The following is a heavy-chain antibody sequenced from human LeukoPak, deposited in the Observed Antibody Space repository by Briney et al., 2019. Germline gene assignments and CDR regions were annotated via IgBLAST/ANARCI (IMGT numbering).Heavy chain of an antibody. CDR2: INHSGST. D-gene: IGHD3-9*01. V-gene: IGHV4-34*01. J-gene: IGHJ5*02. CDR1: GGSFSGYY. Sequence: SETLSLTSAVYGGSFSGYYWSWIRQPPGKGLEWIGEINHSGSTNYNPSLKSRVTISVDTSKNQCSRKLSSVTVADTAVYYCARGGAGLRYFDWLSSWFDPWGQGTLVTVSS. CDR3: ARGGAGLRYFDWLSSWFDP.